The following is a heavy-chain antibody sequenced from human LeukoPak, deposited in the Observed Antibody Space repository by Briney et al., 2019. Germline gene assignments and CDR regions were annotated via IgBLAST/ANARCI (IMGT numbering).Heavy chain of an antibody. D-gene: IGHD1-26*01. CDR2: VDPEDGET. CDR1: GYTFTDYY. Sequence: ASVKISCKASGYTFTDYYMRWVQQAPGKGLEWMGLVDPEDGETIYAEKFQGRVTITADTSTDTAYMELSSLRSEDTAVYYCATDFHSGSYGNWYFDLWGRGTLVTVSS. CDR3: ATDFHSGSYGNWYFDL. V-gene: IGHV1-69-2*01. J-gene: IGHJ2*01.